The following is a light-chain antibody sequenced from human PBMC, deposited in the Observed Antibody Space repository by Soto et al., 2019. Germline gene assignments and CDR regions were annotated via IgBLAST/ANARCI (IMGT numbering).Light chain of an antibody. CDR3: VLYMGSGIWV. V-gene: IGLV8-61*01. CDR1: PCPVSTSYY. J-gene: IGLJ3*02. Sequence: QTVVTQEPSFSVSPGRAGTPTCGFRPCPVSTSYYPSWYQQTPGQAPRTLIYSTNTRSSGVPDRFSGSILGNKAALTITGAQADDESDYYCVLYMGSGIWVFGGGTKLTV. CDR2: STN.